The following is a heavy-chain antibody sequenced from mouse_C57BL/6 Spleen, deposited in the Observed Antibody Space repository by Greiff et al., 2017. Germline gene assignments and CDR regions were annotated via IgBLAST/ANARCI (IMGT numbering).Heavy chain of an antibody. Sequence: EVKLQESGPGLVKPSQSLSLTCSVTGYSITSGYYWNWIRQFPGNKLEWMGYISYDGSNNYNPSLKNRISITRDTSKNQFFLKLNSVTTEDTATYYCARDTDYYGSSPWFAYWGQGTLVTVSA. CDR1: GYSITSGYY. J-gene: IGHJ3*01. CDR2: ISYDGSN. D-gene: IGHD1-1*01. V-gene: IGHV3-6*01. CDR3: ARDTDYYGSSPWFAY.